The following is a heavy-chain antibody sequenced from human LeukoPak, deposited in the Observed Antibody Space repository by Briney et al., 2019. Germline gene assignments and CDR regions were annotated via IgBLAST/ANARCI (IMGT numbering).Heavy chain of an antibody. D-gene: IGHD4-11*01. CDR1: GGSISSYY. CDR3: ARDLILQYRLGYMDV. Sequence: SETLSLTCTVSGGSISSYYWSWIRQPPGKGLEWIGYIYYSGSTNYNPSLKSRVTISVDTSKNQFSLKLSSVTAADTAVYYCARDLILQYRLGYMDVWGKGTTVTVSS. V-gene: IGHV4-59*12. CDR2: IYYSGST. J-gene: IGHJ6*03.